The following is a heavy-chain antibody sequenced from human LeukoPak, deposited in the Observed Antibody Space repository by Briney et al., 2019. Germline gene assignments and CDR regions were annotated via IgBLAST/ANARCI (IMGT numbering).Heavy chain of an antibody. J-gene: IGHJ4*02. Sequence: SGGSLRLACVMSGFTFSSYGMHWVRQAPGKGLEWVAFIRYDGSNKYYADSVKGRFTISRDNSKNTLYLQMNSLRAEDTAVYYCARDRGIAVAGLLGYWGQGTLVTVSS. D-gene: IGHD6-19*01. CDR1: GFTFSSYG. CDR2: IRYDGSNK. CDR3: ARDRGIAVAGLLGY. V-gene: IGHV3-30*02.